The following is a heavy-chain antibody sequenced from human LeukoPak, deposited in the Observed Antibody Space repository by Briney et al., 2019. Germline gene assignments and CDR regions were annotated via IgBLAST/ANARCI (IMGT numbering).Heavy chain of an antibody. V-gene: IGHV1-69*13. CDR2: IIPIFGTA. Sequence: GASVKVSCKASGGTFSSYAISWVRQAPGQGLEWMGGIIPIFGTANYAQKFQGRVTITADESTSTAYMELSSLRSEDTAVYYCATHHYYYGSSGYLFDYWGQGTLVTVSS. CDR3: ATHHYYYGSSGYLFDY. CDR1: GGTFSSYA. J-gene: IGHJ4*02. D-gene: IGHD3-22*01.